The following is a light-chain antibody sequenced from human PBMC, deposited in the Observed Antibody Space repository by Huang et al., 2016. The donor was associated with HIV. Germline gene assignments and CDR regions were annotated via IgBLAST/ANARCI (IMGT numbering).Light chain of an antibody. J-gene: IGKJ4*01. V-gene: IGKV3-11*01. Sequence: IVLTQSPAALSWYQGERVTLYSRASQPVDNNVAWYQHKSGQPPRRLIYDASTRVTGIPAKVSGGGSATHFTLNISRLDPDDCAVYYCQQRSSWPTFGGGTKVEIK. CDR3: QQRSSWPT. CDR2: DAS. CDR1: QPVDNN.